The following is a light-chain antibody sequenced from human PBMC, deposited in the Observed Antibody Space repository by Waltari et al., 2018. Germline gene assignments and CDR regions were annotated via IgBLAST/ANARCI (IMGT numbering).Light chain of an antibody. V-gene: IGLV2-14*01. CDR2: EVS. J-gene: IGLJ2*01. CDR1: GPDVGGSKY. CDR3: GSFAVRSTLL. Sequence: QSALTQPASVSGPPGQSITIPCTGSGPDVGGSKYVSWYQQYPGKVPKLLLYEVSNRPSGVSDRFSGSKSGNTAYLTISGLQAEDEADYYCGSFAVRSTLLFGGGTKLTVL.